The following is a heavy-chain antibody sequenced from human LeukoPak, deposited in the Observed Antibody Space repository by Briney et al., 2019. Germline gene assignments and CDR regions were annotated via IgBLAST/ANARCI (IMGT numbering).Heavy chain of an antibody. V-gene: IGHV4-59*01. CDR3: ARLKGGWYAQGYSELVYYFDY. CDR2: IYYSGST. CDR1: GSSISSYY. J-gene: IGHJ4*02. Sequence: PSETLSLTCTVSGSSISSYYWSWIRQPPGKGLEWIGYIYYSGSTNYNPSLKSRVTISVDTSKNQFSLKLSSVTAADTAVYYCARLKGGWYAQGYSELVYYFDYGGKGTLVTVS. D-gene: IGHD6-19*01.